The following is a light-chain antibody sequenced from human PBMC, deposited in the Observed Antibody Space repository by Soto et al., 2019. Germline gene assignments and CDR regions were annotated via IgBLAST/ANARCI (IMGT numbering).Light chain of an antibody. CDR3: QHYNSYSEA. Sequence: DIQMTQSPSTLSGSVGGTVTITCRASQTISSWLAWYQQKPGKAPKLMIYKASTLKSGVPSRFSGSGSGTEFTLTISSLQPDDFATYYCQHYNSYSEALGQGTKVDIK. CDR1: QTISSW. V-gene: IGKV1-5*03. J-gene: IGKJ1*01. CDR2: KAS.